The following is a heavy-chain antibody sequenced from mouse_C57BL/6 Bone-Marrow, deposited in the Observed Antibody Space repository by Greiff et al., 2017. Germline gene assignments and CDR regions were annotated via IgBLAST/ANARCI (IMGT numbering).Heavy chain of an antibody. D-gene: IGHD1-1*01. CDR3: ARRYYGSSYGGAMDY. CDR1: GFNIKNTY. Sequence: VQLQQSVAELVRPGASVKLSCTASGFNIKNTYMHWVKQRPEQGLEWIGRIDPANGNTKYAPKFQGKATITADTSSNTAYLQLSSLTSEDTAIYYWARRYYGSSYGGAMDYWGQGTSVTVSS. V-gene: IGHV14-3*01. CDR2: IDPANGNT. J-gene: IGHJ4*01.